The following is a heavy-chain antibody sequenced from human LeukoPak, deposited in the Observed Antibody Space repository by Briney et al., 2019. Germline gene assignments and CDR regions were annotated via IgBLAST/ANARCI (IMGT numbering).Heavy chain of an antibody. D-gene: IGHD3-3*01. J-gene: IGHJ4*02. CDR2: INHSGST. Sequence: SETLSLTCAVYGGSFSGYYWSWIRQPPGEGLEWIGEINHSGSTNYNPSLKSRVTISVDTSKNQFSLKLSPVTAADTAVYYCARVARTYYDFWTGPRYFDYWGQGTLVTVSS. CDR3: ARVARTYYDFWTGPRYFDY. CDR1: GGSFSGYY. V-gene: IGHV4-34*01.